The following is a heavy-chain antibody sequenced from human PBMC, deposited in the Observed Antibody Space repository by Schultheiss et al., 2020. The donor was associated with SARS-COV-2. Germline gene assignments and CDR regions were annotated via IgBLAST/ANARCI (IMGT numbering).Heavy chain of an antibody. CDR3: ARGKRCSSTSCYRNWFDP. D-gene: IGHD2-2*01. CDR1: GGSISSYY. V-gene: IGHV4-4*07. J-gene: IGHJ5*02. Sequence: SETLSLTCTVSGGSISSYYWSWIRQPAGKGLEWIGRIYTSGSTNYNPSLKSRVTMSVDTSKNQFSLKLSSVTAADTAVYYCARGKRCSSTSCYRNWFDPWGQGTLVTVSS. CDR2: IYTSGST.